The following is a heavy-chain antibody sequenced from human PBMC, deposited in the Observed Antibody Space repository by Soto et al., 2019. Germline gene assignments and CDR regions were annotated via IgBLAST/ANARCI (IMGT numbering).Heavy chain of an antibody. CDR2: ISGSGGST. Sequence: GGSLRLSCAASGFTFSSYAMSWVRQAPGKGLEWVSAISGSGGSTYYADSVKGRFTISRDNSKNTLYLQMNSLRAEDTAVYYCAKDYDVQLLWFGEPFQHWGQGTLVTVSS. CDR3: AKDYDVQLLWFGEPFQH. CDR1: GFTFSSYA. D-gene: IGHD3-10*01. J-gene: IGHJ1*01. V-gene: IGHV3-23*01.